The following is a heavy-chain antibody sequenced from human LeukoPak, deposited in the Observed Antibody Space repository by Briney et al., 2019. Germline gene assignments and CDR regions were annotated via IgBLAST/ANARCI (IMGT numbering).Heavy chain of an antibody. J-gene: IGHJ4*02. CDR1: GGSISSSSYY. V-gene: IGHV4-39*07. D-gene: IGHD2-2*01. Sequence: SETLSLTCTVSGGSISSSSYYWGWIRQPPGKGLEWIGSIYYSGSTYYNPPLKSRVTISVDTSKNQFSLKLSSVTAADTAVYYCAREGSSYAIDYWGQGTLVTVSS. CDR3: AREGSSYAIDY. CDR2: IYYSGST.